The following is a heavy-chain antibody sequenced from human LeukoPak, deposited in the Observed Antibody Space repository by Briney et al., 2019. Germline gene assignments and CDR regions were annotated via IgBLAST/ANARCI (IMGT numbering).Heavy chain of an antibody. V-gene: IGHV1-8*03. CDR1: GYTFTSYD. CDR2: MNPNSGNT. D-gene: IGHD5-18*01. CDR3: ARLDTAMGVDY. J-gene: IGHJ4*02. Sequence: GASVKVSCKASGYTFTSYDINWARQATGQGLEWMGWMNPNSGNTGYAQKFQGRVTITRNTSISTAYMELSSLRSEDTAVYYCARLDTAMGVDYWGQGTLVTVSS.